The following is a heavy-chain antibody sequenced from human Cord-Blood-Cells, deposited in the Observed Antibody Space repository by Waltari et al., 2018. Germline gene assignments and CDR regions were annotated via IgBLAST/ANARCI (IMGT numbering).Heavy chain of an antibody. V-gene: IGHV3-30-3*01. CDR3: ARTQRVSGDDAFDI. D-gene: IGHD7-27*01. Sequence: QVQLVESGGGVVQPGRSLRLSCAASGFPFSSYAMHWVRQAPGKGLEWVAVISYDGSNKYYADSVKGRFTISRDNSKNTLYLQMNSLRAEDTAVYYCARTQRVSGDDAFDIWGQGTMVTVSS. CDR2: ISYDGSNK. CDR1: GFPFSSYA. J-gene: IGHJ3*02.